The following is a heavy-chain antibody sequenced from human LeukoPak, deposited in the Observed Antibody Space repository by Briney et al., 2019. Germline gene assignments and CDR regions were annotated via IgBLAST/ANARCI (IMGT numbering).Heavy chain of an antibody. V-gene: IGHV3-64*01. Sequence: PGGSLRLSCAASGFTFSSYAMHWVRQAPGKGLEYVSAISSNGGGTYYANSVKGRFTISRDNSKNTLYLQMGSLRAEDMAVYYCARGQYQLPPDYWGQGTLVTVSS. CDR3: ARGQYQLPPDY. D-gene: IGHD2-2*01. J-gene: IGHJ4*02. CDR2: ISSNGGGT. CDR1: GFTFSSYA.